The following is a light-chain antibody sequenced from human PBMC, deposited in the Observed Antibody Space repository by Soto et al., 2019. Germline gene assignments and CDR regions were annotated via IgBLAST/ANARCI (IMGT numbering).Light chain of an antibody. CDR1: QSVNSGY. V-gene: IGKV3-20*01. CDR2: ATS. J-gene: IGKJ2*01. CDR3: QQFDSSRIYA. Sequence: IVLTQSPGTLSLSPGERATLSCRASQSVNSGYLAGYQQKPGQAPRLLIYATSIRTTDFTDRFSGSGSGTDFTLTISGVEPEDSAVYYCHCQQFDSSRIYAFGQGTKREIK.